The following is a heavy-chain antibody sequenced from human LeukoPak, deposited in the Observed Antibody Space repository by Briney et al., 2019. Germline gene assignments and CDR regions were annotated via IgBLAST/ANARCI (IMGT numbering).Heavy chain of an antibody. J-gene: IGHJ3*02. CDR3: AKDRGVRSDI. V-gene: IGHV3-23*01. CDR1: GFTFNSYA. D-gene: IGHD4-17*01. Sequence: GGSLRLSCAASGFTFNSYAMSWVRQAPAKRLGWVSALSGSGGSTYYADSVKGRFTISRDNAKNTLYLQMNSLRAEDTAVYYCAKDRGVRSDIWGQGTMVTVSS. CDR2: LSGSGGST.